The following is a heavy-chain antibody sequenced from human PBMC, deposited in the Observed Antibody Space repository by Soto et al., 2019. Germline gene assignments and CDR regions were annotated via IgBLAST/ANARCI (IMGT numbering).Heavy chain of an antibody. CDR3: ARGEDAFFYYGLDV. V-gene: IGHV4-59*01. CDR1: GGSITSSY. Sequence: SSETLTLTCTVSGGSITSSYWSWIRRPPGKGLEWIAYIYDTGISGYTPSTSYNPSLKSRVTMSVDTSKSQFSLKLTSVTAADTAVYYCARGEDAFFYYGLDVWGQGITVTVSS. CDR2: IYDTGISGYTPST. J-gene: IGHJ6*02.